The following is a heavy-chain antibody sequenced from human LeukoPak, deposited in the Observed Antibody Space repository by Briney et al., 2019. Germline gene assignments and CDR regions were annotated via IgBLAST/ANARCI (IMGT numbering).Heavy chain of an antibody. CDR3: ARDEGIVEPVFDY. V-gene: IGHV1-46*01. CDR2: INPSGGST. J-gene: IGHJ4*02. CDR1: GYTFTSYF. D-gene: IGHD1-26*01. Sequence: ASVKVSCKASGYTFTSYFMHWVRQAPGQGLDWMGIINPSGGSTSYAQKFQGRVTMTRDTSTSTVYMELSSLRSEDTAVYYCARDEGIVEPVFDYWGQGTLVTVSS.